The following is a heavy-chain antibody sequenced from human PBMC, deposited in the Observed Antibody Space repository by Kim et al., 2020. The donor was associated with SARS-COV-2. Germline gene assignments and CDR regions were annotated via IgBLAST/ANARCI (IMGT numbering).Heavy chain of an antibody. CDR3: ARDIVVVPAAPLAFDI. J-gene: IGHJ3*02. V-gene: IGHV4-39*02. Sequence: SLKSRVTISVDTSKNQFSLKLSSVTAADTAVYYCARDIVVVPAAPLAFDIWGQGTMVTVSS. D-gene: IGHD2-2*01.